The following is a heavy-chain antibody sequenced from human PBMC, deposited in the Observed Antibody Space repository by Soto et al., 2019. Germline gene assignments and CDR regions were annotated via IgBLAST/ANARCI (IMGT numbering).Heavy chain of an antibody. D-gene: IGHD3-10*01. CDR2: ISSSSSYI. V-gene: IGHV3-21*01. J-gene: IGHJ5*02. CDR1: GFTFSSYS. CDR3: ARDAPPPYYGSGSYYNPNWFDP. Sequence: GGSLRLSCAASGFTFSSYSMNWVRQAPGKGLEWVSSISSSSSYIYYADSVKGRFTISRDNAKNSLYLQMNSLRAEDTAVYYCARDAPPPYYGSGSYYNPNWFDPWGQGTLVTVSS.